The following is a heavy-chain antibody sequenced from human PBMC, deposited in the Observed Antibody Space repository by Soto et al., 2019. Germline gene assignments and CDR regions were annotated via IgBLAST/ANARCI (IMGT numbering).Heavy chain of an antibody. D-gene: IGHD6-13*01. CDR2: ISGSGGST. CDR3: AKDREPVSSSWYSRYYYYYGMDV. V-gene: IGHV3-23*01. J-gene: IGHJ6*02. CDR1: GFTFSSYA. Sequence: GGSLRLSCAASGFTFSSYAMSWVRQAPGKGLEWVSAISGSGGSTYYADSVKGRFTISRDNSKNTLYLQMNSLRAEDTAVYYCAKDREPVSSSWYSRYYYYYGMDVWGQGTTVTVSS.